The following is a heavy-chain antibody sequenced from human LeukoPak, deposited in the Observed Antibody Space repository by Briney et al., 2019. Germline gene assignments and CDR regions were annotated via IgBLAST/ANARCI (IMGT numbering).Heavy chain of an antibody. D-gene: IGHD4-23*01. CDR3: ARAPYGGNSATPYYFDY. J-gene: IGHJ4*02. V-gene: IGHV4-38-2*02. CDR2: IDHSGST. CDR1: GYSISSGYY. Sequence: PSETLSLTCTVSGYSISSGYYWGWIRQPPGKGLEWIGSIDHSGSTYYNPSLKSRVTISVDTSKNQFSLKLSSVTAADTAVYYCARAPYGGNSATPYYFDYWGQGTLVTVSS.